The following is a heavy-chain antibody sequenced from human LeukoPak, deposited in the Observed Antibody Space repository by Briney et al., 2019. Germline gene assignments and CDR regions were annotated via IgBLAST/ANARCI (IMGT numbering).Heavy chain of an antibody. D-gene: IGHD1-26*01. V-gene: IGHV3-23*01. CDR3: ARGSFRGATNYFDY. Sequence: PGGSLRLSCAASGFTFSNYAMSWVRQAPGKGLEWVSGISGSGGSTYFADSVKGRFTISRDNSKNTLYVQMNSLRAEDTAVYYCARGSFRGATNYFDYWGQGTLVTVSS. CDR1: GFTFSNYA. CDR2: ISGSGGST. J-gene: IGHJ4*02.